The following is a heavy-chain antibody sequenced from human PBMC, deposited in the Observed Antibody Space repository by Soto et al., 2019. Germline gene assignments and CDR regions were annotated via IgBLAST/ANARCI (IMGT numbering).Heavy chain of an antibody. CDR2: INPNSGGT. Sequence: GASVKVSCKASGYTFSDDYIQWARQAPGQGLEWMGWINPNSGGTKYAPKFQGGVTMTRDTSITTAYMELSRLRSGDTAVYYCAREPATAKPEGVDFWGQGTLVTVSS. CDR1: GYTFSDDY. D-gene: IGHD1-1*01. CDR3: AREPATAKPEGVDF. V-gene: IGHV1-2*02. J-gene: IGHJ4*02.